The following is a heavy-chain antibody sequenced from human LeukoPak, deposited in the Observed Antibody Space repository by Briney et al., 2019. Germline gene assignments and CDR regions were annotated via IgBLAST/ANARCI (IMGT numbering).Heavy chain of an antibody. V-gene: IGHV3-21*01. CDR3: ARDPVIAAAGAFDP. CDR2: ISSSSSYI. D-gene: IGHD6-13*01. J-gene: IGHJ5*02. Sequence: PGGSLRLSCAASGFTFSSYSMNWVRQAPGKGLEWVSSISSSSSYIYYADSVKGRFTISRDNAKNSLYLQMNSLRAEDTAVYYRARDPVIAAAGAFDPWGQGTLVTVSS. CDR1: GFTFSSYS.